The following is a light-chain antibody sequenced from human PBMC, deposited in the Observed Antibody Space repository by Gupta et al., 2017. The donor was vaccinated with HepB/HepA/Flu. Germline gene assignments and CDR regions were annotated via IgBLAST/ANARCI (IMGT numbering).Light chain of an antibody. J-gene: IGKJ4*01. CDR2: GAS. Sequence: EIVLTQSPGTLSLSPGERVTLSCRASQSVSSSYLAWYQQKPGQAPRLLIYGASSRATGIPDRFSGSGSGTDFTLTIISLEPEDFAVYYCQQYGSSPLTFGGGTKVEIK. CDR1: QSVSSSY. V-gene: IGKV3-20*01. CDR3: QQYGSSPLT.